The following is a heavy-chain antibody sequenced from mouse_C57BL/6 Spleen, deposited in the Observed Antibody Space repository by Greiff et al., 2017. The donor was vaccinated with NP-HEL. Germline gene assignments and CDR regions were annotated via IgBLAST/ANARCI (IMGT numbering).Heavy chain of an antibody. J-gene: IGHJ2*01. CDR2: ISLKSDNYAT. V-gene: IGHV6-3*01. Sequence: EVMLVESGGGLVQPGGSMKLSCVASGFAFSNYWMNWVRQSPEKGLEWVAQISLKSDNYATHYAESVKGRFTISRYDSKRSFYLQMNNFRAEDTVIYYCTAFYYYGSRYLDYWGQGTTLTVSS. CDR3: TAFYYYGSRYLDY. D-gene: IGHD1-1*01. CDR1: GFAFSNYW.